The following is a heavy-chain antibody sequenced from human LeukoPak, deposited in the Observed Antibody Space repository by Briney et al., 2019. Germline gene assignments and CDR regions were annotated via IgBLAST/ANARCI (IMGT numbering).Heavy chain of an antibody. CDR3: ARAGYYYDSSGYPNDY. V-gene: IGHV1-18*01. Sequence: GASVKVSCKASGGTFSNYAISWVRQAPGQGLEWMGWISAYNGNTNYTQKVQGRVTMTTDTSTSTAYMELRSLRSDDTAVYYCARAGYYYDSSGYPNDYWGQGTLVTVSS. D-gene: IGHD3-22*01. CDR2: ISAYNGNT. J-gene: IGHJ4*02. CDR1: GGTFSNYA.